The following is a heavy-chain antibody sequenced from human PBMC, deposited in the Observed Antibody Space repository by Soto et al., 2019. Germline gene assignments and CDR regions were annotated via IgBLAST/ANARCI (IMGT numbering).Heavy chain of an antibody. V-gene: IGHV3-23*01. D-gene: IGHD3-16*01. J-gene: IGHJ5*02. CDR3: AKGGTTTIRTATKGLDP. Sequence: EGQLLESGGGLVQAGGSLRLSCAVSGLTFNIYAMSWVRQAPGKGLEWVSSISESGDSADYADSVKGRFIISRDNSKSHFYLQMNSLRVEDTAIYYCAKGGTTTIRTATKGLDPWGQGTLVTVSS. CDR1: GLTFNIYA. CDR2: ISESGDSA.